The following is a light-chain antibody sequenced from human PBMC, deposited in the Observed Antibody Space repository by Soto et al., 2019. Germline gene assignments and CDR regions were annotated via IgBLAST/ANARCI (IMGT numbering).Light chain of an antibody. CDR2: DAS. J-gene: IGKJ4*01. Sequence: EIVLTQSPATLSLSPGERATLSCRASQSINRHLAWYRQKPGQAPRLLIYDASNRATGIPARFSGSGSGTDFTLTIGSLEPEDFGVYYCQQRSNWPPVTFGGGTKVDIK. CDR1: QSINRH. V-gene: IGKV3-11*01. CDR3: QQRSNWPPVT.